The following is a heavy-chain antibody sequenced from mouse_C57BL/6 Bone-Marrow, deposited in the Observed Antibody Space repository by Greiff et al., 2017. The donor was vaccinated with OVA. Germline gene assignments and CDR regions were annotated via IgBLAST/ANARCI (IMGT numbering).Heavy chain of an antibody. CDR1: GYTFTSYG. CDR3: ARSIYYYGSPWFAY. V-gene: IGHV1-81*01. Sequence: VQLVESGAELARPGASVKLSCKASGYTFTSYGISWVKQRTGQGLEWIGEIYPRSGNTYYNEKFKGKATLTADKSSSTAYMELRSLTSEDSAVYFCARSIYYYGSPWFAYWGQGTLVTVSA. CDR2: IYPRSGNT. D-gene: IGHD1-1*01. J-gene: IGHJ3*01.